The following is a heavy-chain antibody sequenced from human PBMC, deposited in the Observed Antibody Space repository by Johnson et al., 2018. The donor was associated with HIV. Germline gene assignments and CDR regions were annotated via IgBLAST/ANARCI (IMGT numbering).Heavy chain of an antibody. D-gene: IGHD3-22*01. CDR1: GFTFDDYA. J-gene: IGHJ3*02. CDR3: AKGSTPTMIIVVISAFDI. CDR2: MSYDGSNK. Sequence: VQLVESGGGLVQPGRSLRLSCAASGFTFDDYAMHWVRQAPGKGLEWVAVMSYDGSNKYYADSVKGRFTVSRDNSKNTLYLEANSLGPEDTATYYCAKGSTPTMIIVVISAFDIWGQGTVVAVSS. V-gene: IGHV3-30*18.